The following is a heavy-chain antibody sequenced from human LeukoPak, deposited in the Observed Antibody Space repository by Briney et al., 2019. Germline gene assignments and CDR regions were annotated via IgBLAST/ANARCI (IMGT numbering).Heavy chain of an antibody. J-gene: IGHJ3*02. CDR1: GGSFSGYY. CDR3: ATTNWNDNLDAFDI. CDR2: IYYSGST. D-gene: IGHD1-1*01. V-gene: IGHV4-59*08. Sequence: KSSETLSLTCAVYGGSFSGYYWSWIRQPPGKGLEWIGYIYYSGSTNYNPSLKSRVTISVDTSKNQFSLKLSSVTAADTAVYYCATTNWNDNLDAFDIWGQGTMVTVSS.